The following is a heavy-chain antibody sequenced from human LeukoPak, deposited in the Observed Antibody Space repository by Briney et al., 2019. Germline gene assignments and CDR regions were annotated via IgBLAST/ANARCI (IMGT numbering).Heavy chain of an antibody. Sequence: PGGSLRLSCAASGFTFGSYSMNWVRQAPGKGLEWISYISSGSRTIYYADSVEGRFTVSRDNAKNSLYLQMRSLRAEDTAVYYCARAGTCSSTSCDGGIEYWGQGTLVTVSS. CDR1: GFTFGSYS. CDR2: ISSGSRTI. D-gene: IGHD2-2*01. J-gene: IGHJ4*02. CDR3: ARAGTCSSTSCDGGIEY. V-gene: IGHV3-48*01.